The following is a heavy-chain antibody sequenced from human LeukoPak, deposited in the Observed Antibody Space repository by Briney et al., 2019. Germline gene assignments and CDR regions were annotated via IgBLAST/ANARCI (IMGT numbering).Heavy chain of an antibody. CDR3: ARGRPPYYFDY. CDR2: IYTGGNT. CDR1: GFPVSSNY. J-gene: IGHJ4*02. Sequence: GGSLRLSCTASGFPVSSNYMTWVRQAPGKGLEWVSVIYTGGNTDHADSVQGRFTLSRDNSKNTLYLHMDSLRVEDTAVYYCARGRPPYYFDYWGQGTLVTVSS. V-gene: IGHV3-53*01.